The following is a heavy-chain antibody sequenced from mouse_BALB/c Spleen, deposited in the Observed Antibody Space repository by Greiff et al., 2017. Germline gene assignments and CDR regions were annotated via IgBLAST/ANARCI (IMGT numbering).Heavy chain of an antibody. V-gene: IGHV1-4*01. Sequence: QVQLKESGAELARPGASVKMSCKASGYTFTSYTMHWVKQRPGQGLEWIGYINPSSGYTNYNQKFKDKATLTADKSSSTAYMQLSSLTSEDSAVYYCAREGFITTVVPYYWGQGTTLTVSS. CDR3: AREGFITTVVPYY. CDR1: GYTFTSYT. CDR2: INPSSGYT. D-gene: IGHD1-1*01. J-gene: IGHJ2*01.